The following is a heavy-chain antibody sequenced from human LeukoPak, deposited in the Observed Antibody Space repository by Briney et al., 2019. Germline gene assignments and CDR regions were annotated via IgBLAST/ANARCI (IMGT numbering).Heavy chain of an antibody. Sequence: ASVKVSCMASGYTFTSYGISWVRQAPGQGLEWMGWISAYNGNTNYAQKLQGRVTMTTDTSTSTAYMELRSLRSDDTAVYYCARAHEGIGYCSGGSCGSNWFDPWGQGTLVTVSS. J-gene: IGHJ5*02. V-gene: IGHV1-18*01. CDR3: ARAHEGIGYCSGGSCGSNWFDP. D-gene: IGHD2-15*01. CDR1: GYTFTSYG. CDR2: ISAYNGNT.